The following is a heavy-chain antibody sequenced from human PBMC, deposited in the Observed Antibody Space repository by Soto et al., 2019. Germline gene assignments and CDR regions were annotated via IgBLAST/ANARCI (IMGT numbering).Heavy chain of an antibody. CDR1: GFTFSTYW. Sequence: EVQLVESGGGLVQPGGSLRLSCAASGFTFSTYWMHWVRQAPGTGLEWVSRIKGDGSSTSYADSVKGRFTISRHNAKNTLYVQMNSLGAEDTAVYWCARGIRNYYGVDVWGQGTTVTVSS. CDR2: IKGDGSST. CDR3: ARGIRNYYGVDV. V-gene: IGHV3-74*01. J-gene: IGHJ6*02.